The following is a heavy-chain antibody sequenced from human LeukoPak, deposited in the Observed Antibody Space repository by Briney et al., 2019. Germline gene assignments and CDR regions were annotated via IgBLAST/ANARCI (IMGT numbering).Heavy chain of an antibody. J-gene: IGHJ4*02. CDR2: IIPIFGTT. Sequence: SVKVSCKASGGTFRSYAISWVRQAPGQGLEWMGGIIPIFGTTNYAQKFQGRVTITADESTSTAYLELSSLRAEDTAVCYCARDLGSRDGYNPPNLFDNWGQGTLVTVSS. CDR1: GGTFRSYA. CDR3: ARDLGSRDGYNPPNLFDN. V-gene: IGHV1-69*13. D-gene: IGHD5-24*01.